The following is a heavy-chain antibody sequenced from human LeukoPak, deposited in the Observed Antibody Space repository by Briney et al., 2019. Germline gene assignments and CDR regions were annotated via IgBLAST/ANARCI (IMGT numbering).Heavy chain of an antibody. CDR3: ARGIAVAGTILNYYGKDV. CDR2: ISAYNGNT. J-gene: IGHJ6*02. V-gene: IGHV1-18*01. D-gene: IGHD6-19*01. Sequence: ASVKVSCKASGYTFTSYGISWVRQAPGQGLEWMGWISAYNGNTNYAQKLQGRVTMTTDTSTSTAYMELRSLRSDDTAAYYCARGIAVAGTILNYYGKDVWGQGTTVTVSS. CDR1: GYTFTSYG.